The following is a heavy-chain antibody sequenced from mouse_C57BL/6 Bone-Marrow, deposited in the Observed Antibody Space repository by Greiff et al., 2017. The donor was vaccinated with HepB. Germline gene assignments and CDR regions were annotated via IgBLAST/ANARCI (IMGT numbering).Heavy chain of an antibody. CDR3: ARSGDYDVGYYYAMDY. CDR2: INPSSGYT. J-gene: IGHJ4*01. CDR1: GYTFTSYT. Sequence: QVQLKESGAELARPGASVKMSCKASGYTFTSYTMHWVKQRPGQGLEWIGYINPSSGYTKYNQKFKDKATLTADKSSSTAYMQLSSLTSEDSAVYYCARSGDYDVGYYYAMDYWGQGTSVTVSS. V-gene: IGHV1-4*01. D-gene: IGHD2-4*01.